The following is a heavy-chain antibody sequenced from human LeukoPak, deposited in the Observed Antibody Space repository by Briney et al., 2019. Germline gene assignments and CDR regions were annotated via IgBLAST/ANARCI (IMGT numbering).Heavy chain of an antibody. CDR1: GYTFTSYY. V-gene: IGHV1-46*01. D-gene: IGHD6-13*01. J-gene: IGHJ4*02. CDR3: ARAPYSSSWYGPYFDY. Sequence: ASVKVSCKASGYTFTSYYMHWVRQAPGQGLEWMGIINPSGGSTSYAQKFQGRVTMTRDTSTSTVYMELSSLRSEDTAVYYCARAPYSSSWYGPYFDYWGQGTLVTVSS. CDR2: INPSGGST.